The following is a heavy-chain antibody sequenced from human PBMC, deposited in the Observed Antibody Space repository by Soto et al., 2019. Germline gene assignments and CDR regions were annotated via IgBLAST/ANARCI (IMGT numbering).Heavy chain of an antibody. CDR1: GFTFSGSA. CDR2: IRSKANSYAT. D-gene: IGHD5-12*01. CDR3: TRGYSGYDFPTYYYYGMDV. Sequence: PGGSLRLSCAASGFTFSGSAMHWARQASGKGLEWVGRIRSKANSYATAYAASVKGRFTISRDDSKNTAYLQMNSLKTEDTAVYYCTRGYSGYDFPTYYYYGMDVWGQGTTVTVSS. V-gene: IGHV3-73*01. J-gene: IGHJ6*02.